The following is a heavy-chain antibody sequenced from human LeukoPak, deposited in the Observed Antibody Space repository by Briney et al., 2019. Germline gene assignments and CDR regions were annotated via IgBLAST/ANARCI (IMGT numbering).Heavy chain of an antibody. D-gene: IGHD1-14*01. CDR3: SSGKTGDNTFDP. V-gene: IGHV1-69*05. CDR1: GGTFSIYA. J-gene: IGHJ5*02. CDR2: IIPIYGTP. Sequence: SVKLSCKASGGTFSIYAISWVRLAPGPGLEWMGGIIPIYGTPNYAHTFQGRVTITTDKSTSTAYMELRSLRSEDKAVYYWSSGKTGDNTFDPWGQGTLVTVSS.